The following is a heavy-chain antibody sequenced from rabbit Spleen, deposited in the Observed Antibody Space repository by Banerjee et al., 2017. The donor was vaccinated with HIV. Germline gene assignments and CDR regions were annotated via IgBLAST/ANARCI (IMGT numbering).Heavy chain of an antibody. Sequence: QQQLEESGGGLVKPEGSLTLTCTASGFSFSIIYYICWVRQAPGKGLEWISCIAGSNSGFTYSATWAKGRFTVSKTSSTTVTLQMTSLTVADTATYFCARDTGSSFSSYGMDLWGPGTLVTVS. D-gene: IGHD8-1*01. CDR2: IAGSNSGFT. CDR3: ARDTGSSFSSYGMDL. V-gene: IGHV1S45*01. CDR1: GFSFSIIYY. J-gene: IGHJ6*01.